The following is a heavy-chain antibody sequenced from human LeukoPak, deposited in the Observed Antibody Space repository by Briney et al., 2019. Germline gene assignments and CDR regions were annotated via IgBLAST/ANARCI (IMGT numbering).Heavy chain of an antibody. CDR3: ARRPGNYFDY. V-gene: IGHV3-53*01. CDR2: TYSGGFT. Sequence: GGSLRLSCAVSGFTVSSNYMTWVRQAPGKGLEWVSLTYSGGFTNYADSVKGRFTISRDNSKNTLYLQMNTLRAEDTAVYYCARRPGNYFDYWGQGTLVTVSS. CDR1: GFTVSSNY. J-gene: IGHJ4*02.